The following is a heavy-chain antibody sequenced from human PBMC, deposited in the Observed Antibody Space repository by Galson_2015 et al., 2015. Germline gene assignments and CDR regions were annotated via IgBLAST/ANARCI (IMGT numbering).Heavy chain of an antibody. J-gene: IGHJ4*02. CDR2: LISKTDGGTT. CDR1: GFVFSNAW. Sequence: SLRLSCADSGFVFSNAWMSWVRQAPGKGLEWVGRLISKTDGGTTDYAAPVKGRFTISRDDSKNTLYLQMNSLKTEDIAVYYCTTDREENYYDSSGYLFDYWGQGTLVTVSS. V-gene: IGHV3-15*01. D-gene: IGHD3-22*01. CDR3: TTDREENYYDSSGYLFDY.